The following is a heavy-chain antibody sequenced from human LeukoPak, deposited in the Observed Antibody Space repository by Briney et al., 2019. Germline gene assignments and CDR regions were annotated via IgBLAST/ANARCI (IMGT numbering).Heavy chain of an antibody. J-gene: IGHJ4*02. D-gene: IGHD3-10*01. Sequence: PGGSPRLSCAASGFTFSSYWMSWVRQAPGKGLEWVANIKQDGSEKYYVDSVKGRFTISRDNAKNSLYLQMNSLRAEDTAVYYCARDDLTYYYGSGSYYYFDYWGQGTLVTVSS. CDR3: ARDDLTYYYGSGSYYYFDY. V-gene: IGHV3-7*01. CDR2: IKQDGSEK. CDR1: GFTFSSYW.